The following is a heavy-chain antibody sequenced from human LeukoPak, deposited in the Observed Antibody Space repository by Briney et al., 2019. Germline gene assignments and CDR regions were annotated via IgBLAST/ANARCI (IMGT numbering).Heavy chain of an antibody. CDR3: ARCDCSSPSWANYYNYYYYMDV. CDR2: INPNSGGT. Sequence: ASVKVSCKASGYTFTGYYMHWVRQAPGQGLEWMGWINPNSGGTNYAQKFQGRVTMTRDTSISTAYMELSRLRSDDTAVYYCARCDCSSPSWANYYNYYYYMDVWGKGTTVTVSS. J-gene: IGHJ6*03. V-gene: IGHV1-2*02. D-gene: IGHD2-2*01. CDR1: GYTFTGYY.